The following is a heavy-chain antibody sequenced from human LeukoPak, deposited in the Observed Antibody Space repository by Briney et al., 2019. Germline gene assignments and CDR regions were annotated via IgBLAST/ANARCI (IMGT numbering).Heavy chain of an antibody. J-gene: IGHJ3*01. CDR3: ASDTSHTGGYYYREDAFDV. D-gene: IGHD3-22*01. CDR1: GYTFTSYY. V-gene: IGHV1-46*01. CDR2: INPSGGST. Sequence: ASVKVSCKASGYTFTSYYMHWVRQAPGQGLEWMGIINPSGGSTSYAQKFQGRVTMTRDTSTSTVYMELSSLRSEDTDVYYCASDTSHTGGYYYREDAFDVWGQGTMVTVSS.